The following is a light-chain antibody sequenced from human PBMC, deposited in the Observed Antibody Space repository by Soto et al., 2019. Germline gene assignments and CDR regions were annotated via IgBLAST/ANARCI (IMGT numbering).Light chain of an antibody. V-gene: IGKV1-27*01. CDR1: QGISDS. CDR3: QEYNSNPWT. Sequence: DIQMTQSPSSLSASEGDRVTITCRASQGISDSLAWYQQKPGKVPKLLIYAASTLQSGVPSRFSGSGSGADFTLTISSLQPEDVATYYCQEYNSNPWTFGQGTKVEIK. J-gene: IGKJ1*01. CDR2: AAS.